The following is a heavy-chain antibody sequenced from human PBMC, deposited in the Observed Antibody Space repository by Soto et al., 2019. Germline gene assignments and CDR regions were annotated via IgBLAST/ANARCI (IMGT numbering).Heavy chain of an antibody. CDR1: ADTFSRSA. CDR2: IIPFFPAA. J-gene: IGHJ6*02. V-gene: IGHV1-69*01. Sequence: QVQLVQSGAEVKKPGSSVKVSCKASADTFSRSAFSWVRQAPGQGLEWMGGIIPFFPAANYAQRFQGRVTITADESTSTVYMELSSLRSEDTALYYCARDLISNYHYNGMDVWGQGTTVTVAS. CDR3: ARDLISNYHYNGMDV.